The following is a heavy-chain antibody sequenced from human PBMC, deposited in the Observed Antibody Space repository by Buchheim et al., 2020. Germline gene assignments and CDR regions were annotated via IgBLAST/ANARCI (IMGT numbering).Heavy chain of an antibody. D-gene: IGHD2-15*01. Sequence: QVQLVESGGGVVQPGRSLRLSCAASGFTFSRYHMHWVRQAPGKGLEWLAVISYDGSHQYYADSVKGRFTISRDNPTNTLYLQMNSLRAEDTAVYYCAKDRSYCSGGSCPNYFDYWGQGTL. V-gene: IGHV3-30*18. J-gene: IGHJ4*02. CDR2: ISYDGSHQ. CDR1: GFTFSRYH. CDR3: AKDRSYCSGGSCPNYFDY.